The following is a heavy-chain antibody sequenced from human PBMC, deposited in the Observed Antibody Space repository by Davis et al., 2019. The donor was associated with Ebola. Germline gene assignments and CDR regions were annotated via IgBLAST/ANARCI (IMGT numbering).Heavy chain of an antibody. V-gene: IGHV1-2*04. CDR3: ARVGTVTTTFDY. J-gene: IGHJ4*02. CDR2: INPNSGGT. D-gene: IGHD4-17*01. Sequence: ASVKVSCKASGYTFTGYDINWVRQAPGQGLEWMGWINPNSGGTNYAQKFQGWVTMTRDTSISTAYMELSRLRSDDTAVYYCARVGTVTTTFDYWGQGTLVTVSS. CDR1: GYTFTGYD.